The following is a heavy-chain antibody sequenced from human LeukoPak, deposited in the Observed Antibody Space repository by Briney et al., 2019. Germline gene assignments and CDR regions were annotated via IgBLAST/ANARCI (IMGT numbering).Heavy chain of an antibody. V-gene: IGHV1-8*01. D-gene: IGHD3-10*01. CDR1: GYTFINYE. CDR3: ARGRRPFYYYGSGSYYKGDDYSYGVDV. J-gene: IGHJ6*02. Sequence: GASVKVSCKAFGYTFINYEINWVRQATGQGLEWMGWMNPNSGNTGYAQKFQGRVTMTRNTSISTAYMEVSRLRSEDTAVYYCARGRRPFYYYGSGSYYKGDDYSYGVDVWGQGTTVTVSS. CDR2: MNPNSGNT.